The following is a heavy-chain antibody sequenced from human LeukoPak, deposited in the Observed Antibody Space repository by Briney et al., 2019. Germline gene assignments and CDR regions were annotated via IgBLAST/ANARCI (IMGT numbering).Heavy chain of an antibody. D-gene: IGHD3-22*01. CDR1: GFTFSDYY. J-gene: IGHJ4*02. V-gene: IGHV3-11*04. CDR3: ARVGATYYYDSSGYRSVYFDY. Sequence: GGSLRLSCAASGFTFSDYYMSWIRQAPGKGLEWVSYISSSGSTIYYADSVKGRFTISRDNAKNSLYLQMNSLRAEDTAVYYCARVGATYYYDSSGYRSVYFDYWGQGTLVTVSS. CDR2: ISSSGSTI.